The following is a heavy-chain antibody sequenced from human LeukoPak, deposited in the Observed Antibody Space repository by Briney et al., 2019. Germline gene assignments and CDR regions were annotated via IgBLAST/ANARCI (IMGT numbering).Heavy chain of an antibody. CDR2: LSGDGSST. CDR3: ARWGSTSCYDY. CDR1: GFAFSSYS. V-gene: IGHV3-64*01. Sequence: GGSLRLSCAASGFAFSSYSMHWVRQAPGNGLESVSALSGDGSSTFYANSVKGRFTISRDNSKNTLFLQMGSLRADDMAVYYCARWGSTSCYDYWGQGTLVTVSS. D-gene: IGHD2-2*01. J-gene: IGHJ4*02.